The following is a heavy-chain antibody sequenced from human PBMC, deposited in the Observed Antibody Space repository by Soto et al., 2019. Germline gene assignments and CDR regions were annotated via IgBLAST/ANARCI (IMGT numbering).Heavy chain of an antibody. CDR2: IWYDGSNK. J-gene: IGHJ6*02. CDR3: ARGELFGSGSYYYYYYGMDV. V-gene: IGHV3-33*01. Sequence: VGSLRLSCAASGFTFSSYGMHWVRQAPGKGLEWVAVIWYDGSNKYYADSVKGRFTISRDNSKNTLYLQMNSLRAEDTAVYYCARGELFGSGSYYYYYYGMDVWGQGTTVTVSS. D-gene: IGHD1-26*01. CDR1: GFTFSSYG.